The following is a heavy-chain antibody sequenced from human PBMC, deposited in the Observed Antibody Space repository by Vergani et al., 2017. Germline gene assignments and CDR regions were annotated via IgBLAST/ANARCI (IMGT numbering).Heavy chain of an antibody. CDR3: ARGGGACSSTSCYYYYGMDV. V-gene: IGHV4-61*02. D-gene: IGHD2-2*01. CDR1: GGPISSSSYY. CDR2: IYTSGST. Sequence: QLQLQESGPGLVKPSETLSLTCTVSGGPISSSSYYWSWIRQPAGKGLEWIGRIYTSGSTNYNPSLKSRVTMSVDTSKNQFSLKLSSVTAADTAVYYCARGGGACSSTSCYYYYGMDVWGQGTTVTVSS. J-gene: IGHJ6*02.